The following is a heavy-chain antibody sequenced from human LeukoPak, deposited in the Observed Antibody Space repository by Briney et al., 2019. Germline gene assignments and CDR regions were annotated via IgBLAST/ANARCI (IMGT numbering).Heavy chain of an antibody. V-gene: IGHV4-59*01. CDR1: GGSISSYY. Sequence: SETLSLTCTVSGGSISSYYWSWIRQPAGKGLEWIGYIYYSGSTNYNPSLKSRVTISVDTSKNQFSLKLSSVTAADTAVYYCARVIAARPPYYFDYWGQGTLVTVSS. CDR3: ARVIAARPPYYFDY. D-gene: IGHD6-6*01. J-gene: IGHJ4*02. CDR2: IYYSGST.